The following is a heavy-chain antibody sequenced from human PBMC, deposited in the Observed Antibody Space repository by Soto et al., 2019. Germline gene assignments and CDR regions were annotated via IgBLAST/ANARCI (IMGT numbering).Heavy chain of an antibody. CDR2: TYYRSKWYI. CDR1: GDSVSSNDAT. CDR3: VRLVRQSRLDS. V-gene: IGHV6-1*01. D-gene: IGHD2-2*01. Sequence: QVQLQQSGPGLVKTSQTLSLTCAISGDSVSSNDATWDWIRQSPSRGLEWLGRTYYRSKWYIDYGGSGKRRITIKPDPSNNPLSLPLNSVAPDEPAGFYCVRLVRQSRLDSWGPGNLVTVSS. J-gene: IGHJ5*01.